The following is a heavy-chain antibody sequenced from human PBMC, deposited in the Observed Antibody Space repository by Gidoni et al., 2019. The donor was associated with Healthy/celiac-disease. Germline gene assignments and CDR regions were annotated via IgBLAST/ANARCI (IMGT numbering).Heavy chain of an antibody. D-gene: IGHD3-22*01. J-gene: IGHJ4*02. CDR3: ARELIFGVVVIPVGY. V-gene: IGHV3-21*01. CDR1: GFTFSSYS. CDR2: ISSSSSYI. Sequence: VQLVESGGGLVKPGGSLRLSCAASGFTFSSYSMNWVRQAPGKGLEWVSSISSSSSYIYYADSVKGRFTISRDNAKNSLYLQMNSLRAEDTAVYYCARELIFGVVVIPVGYWGQGTLVTVSS.